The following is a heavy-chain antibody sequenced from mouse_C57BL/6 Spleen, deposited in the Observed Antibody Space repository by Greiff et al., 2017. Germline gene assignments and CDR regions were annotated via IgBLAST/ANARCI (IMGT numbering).Heavy chain of an antibody. CDR2: ISSGGSYT. D-gene: IGHD2-1*01. CDR1: GFTFSSYG. Sequence: EVHLVESGGDLVKPGGSLKLSCAASGFTFSSYGMSWVRQTPDKRLEWVATISSGGSYTYYPDSVKGRFTISRDNAKNTLYLQMSSLKSEDTAMYYCARQNSTMVTDYFDYWGQGTTLTVSS. CDR3: ARQNSTMVTDYFDY. V-gene: IGHV5-6*01. J-gene: IGHJ2*01.